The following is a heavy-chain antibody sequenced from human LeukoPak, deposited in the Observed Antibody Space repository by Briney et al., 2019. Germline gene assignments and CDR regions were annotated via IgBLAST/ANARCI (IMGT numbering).Heavy chain of an antibody. V-gene: IGHV4-61*02. CDR1: GGSLSSGSYY. J-gene: IGHJ3*02. CDR2: IYTSGST. CDR3: ARVKPGITIFGVYNAFDI. Sequence: PSQTLSLTCTVSGGSLSSGSYYWRWIRQPAGTGLEWIGRIYTSGSTNYNPSLKSRVPISVDTSKNQFSLKLSSVTAADTAVYYCARVKPGITIFGVYNAFDIWGQGTMVTVSS. D-gene: IGHD3-3*01.